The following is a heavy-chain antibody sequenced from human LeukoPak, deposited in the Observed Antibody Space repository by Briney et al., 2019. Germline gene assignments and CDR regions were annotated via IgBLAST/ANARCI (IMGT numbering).Heavy chain of an antibody. CDR1: GGSFSGYY. J-gene: IGHJ5*02. V-gene: IGHV4-34*01. CDR3: ARAPPFDP. Sequence: SETLSLTCAVYGGSFSGYYWSWIRQPSGKGLEWIGEINHSGSTNYNPSLKSRVTISVDTSKNQFSLKLSSVTAADTAVYYCARAPPFDPWGQGTLVTVSS. CDR2: INHSGST.